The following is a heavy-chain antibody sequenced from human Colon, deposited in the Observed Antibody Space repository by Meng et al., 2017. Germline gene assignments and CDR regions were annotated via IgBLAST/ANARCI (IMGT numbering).Heavy chain of an antibody. CDR3: AREGNKGQQVEEFDY. J-gene: IGHJ4*02. CDR1: GYTFHEYY. CDR2: INPNTCDT. V-gene: IGHV1-2*06. D-gene: IGHD6-13*01. Sequence: GDLVKSWSKVRKPGASVKAPLMASGYTFHEYYVPWVRQAPGKGLDWMDRINPNTCDTNYAQKFQGRVTMTRDTCISSAYMELSRLSSDDTAVYYCAREGNKGQQVEEFDYWGQGTLVTVSS.